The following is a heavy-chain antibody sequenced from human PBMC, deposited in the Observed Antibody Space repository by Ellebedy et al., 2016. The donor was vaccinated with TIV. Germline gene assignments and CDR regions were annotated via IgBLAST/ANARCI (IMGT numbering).Heavy chain of an antibody. CDR3: ATDGSYGDYRSPTHAFEI. V-gene: IGHV3-7*01. CDR2: IRQDGSDM. Sequence: GGSLRLSCATSGFSFRSYWISWVRQAPGKGLEWVANIRQDGSDMYYVDSVKGRFTISRDNAKNSLYLLMNNLSAEDTGVYYCATDGSYGDYRSPTHAFEIWGQGTLVTVSS. CDR1: GFSFRSYW. J-gene: IGHJ3*02. D-gene: IGHD4-17*01.